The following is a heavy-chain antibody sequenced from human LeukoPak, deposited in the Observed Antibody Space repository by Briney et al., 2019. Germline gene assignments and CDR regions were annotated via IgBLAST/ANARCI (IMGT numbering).Heavy chain of an antibody. CDR1: GGSISSSSYY. CDR2: IYYSGST. CDR3: ASVLVGSLPYY. Sequence: SETLSLTCTVSGGSISSSSYYWGWLPQPPGKGLEWIGSIYYSGSTYYNPSLKSRVTISVDTSKNQFSLKLSSVTAADTAVYYCASVLVGSLPYYWGQGTLVTVSS. J-gene: IGHJ4*02. V-gene: IGHV4-39*07. D-gene: IGHD2-15*01.